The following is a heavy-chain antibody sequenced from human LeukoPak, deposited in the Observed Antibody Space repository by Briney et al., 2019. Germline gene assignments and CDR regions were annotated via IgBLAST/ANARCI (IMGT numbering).Heavy chain of an antibody. CDR3: ASHPTHFDWRPNWFDP. Sequence: SETLSLTCTASTGSISSYYWGWIRQPPGKGLEWIGSIYYSGSTYYNPSLKSRVTISVDTSKNQFSLKLSSVTAADTGVYYCASHPTHFDWRPNWFDPWGEGTLVTVSS. D-gene: IGHD3-9*01. V-gene: IGHV4-39*01. CDR1: TGSISSYY. CDR2: IYYSGST. J-gene: IGHJ5*02.